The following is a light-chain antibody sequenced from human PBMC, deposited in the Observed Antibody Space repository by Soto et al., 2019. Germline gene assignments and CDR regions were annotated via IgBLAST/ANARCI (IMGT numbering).Light chain of an antibody. CDR1: QSVRSTY. V-gene: IGKV3-20*01. CDR2: GAS. Sequence: EIVLTQSPGTLSLSPGERATLSCRASQSVRSTYLAWYQQRPGQAPRLLIYGASSRATGIPDRFSGSGSGTDFTLTISSLEPEDFAVYYCQHYGTSWTFGRGTKVEIK. CDR3: QHYGTSWT. J-gene: IGKJ1*01.